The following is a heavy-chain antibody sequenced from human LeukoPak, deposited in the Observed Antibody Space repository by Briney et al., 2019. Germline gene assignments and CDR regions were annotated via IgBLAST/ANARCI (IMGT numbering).Heavy chain of an antibody. V-gene: IGHV3-23*01. CDR3: AKDQGTAIFGVIIPDWYFDL. Sequence: GGSLRLSCATSGFTVNSNYMTWVRQAPGKGLEWVSSISGGSRNIRYADSVKGRFTTSRDNSQNTLYLQMNSLRAEDTAVYYCAKDQGTAIFGVIIPDWYFDLWGRGTLVTVSS. J-gene: IGHJ2*01. CDR1: GFTVNSNY. CDR2: ISGGSRNI. D-gene: IGHD3-3*01.